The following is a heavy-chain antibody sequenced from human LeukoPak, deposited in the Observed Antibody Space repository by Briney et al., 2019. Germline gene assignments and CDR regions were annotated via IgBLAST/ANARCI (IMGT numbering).Heavy chain of an antibody. CDR3: ARAGYSSSRYGGGYYYGMDV. CDR2: ISAYNGNT. V-gene: IGHV1-18*01. CDR1: GYTFTSYG. Sequence: ASVKVSCKASGYTFTSYGISWVRQAPGHGLEWMGWISAYNGNTNYAQKLQGRVTMTTDTSTSTAYMELRSLRSDDTAVYYCARAGYSSSRYGGGYYYGMDVWGQGTTVTVSS. J-gene: IGHJ6*02. D-gene: IGHD6-13*01.